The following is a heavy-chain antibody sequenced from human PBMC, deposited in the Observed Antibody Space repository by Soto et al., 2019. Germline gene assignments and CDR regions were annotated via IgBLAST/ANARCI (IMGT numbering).Heavy chain of an antibody. D-gene: IGHD6-6*01. CDR3: ARGVAARSNQRRLWWFDP. V-gene: IGHV4-31*03. CDR2: IYYSGST. J-gene: IGHJ5*02. CDR1: GGSISSGCYY. Sequence: PSETLSLTCTVSGGSISSGCYYWSWIRQHPGKGLEWIGYIYYSGSTYYNPSLKSRVTISVDTSKNQFSLKLSSVTAADTAVYYCARGVAARSNQRRLWWFDPWGQGTLVTVSS.